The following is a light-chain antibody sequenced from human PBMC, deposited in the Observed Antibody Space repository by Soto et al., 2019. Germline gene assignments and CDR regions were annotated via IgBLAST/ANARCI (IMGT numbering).Light chain of an antibody. Sequence: QSALTQPASVSGSPGQSITISCTGTSSDVGSYNLVSWYQQHPGKAPKLMIYEVNKRPSGVPDRFSGSKSGNTASLTVSGLQPEDDSDYYCSSYAGSNNVVFGGGTKLTVL. V-gene: IGLV2-8*01. CDR2: EVN. J-gene: IGLJ2*01. CDR1: SSDVGSYNL. CDR3: SSYAGSNNVV.